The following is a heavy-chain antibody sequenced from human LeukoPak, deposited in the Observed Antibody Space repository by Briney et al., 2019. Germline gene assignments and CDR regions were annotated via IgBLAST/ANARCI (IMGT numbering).Heavy chain of an antibody. CDR2: IKQDGSEK. D-gene: IGHD4-23*01. Sequence: GGSLRLSCAASGFTFSSYWMSWVRQAPGKGLEWVANIKQDGSEKYYVDSVKGRFTISRDNAKNSLYLQMNSLRAEDTAVYYCTRDQDGNAPEAWGQGTLVTVSS. CDR1: GFTFSSYW. V-gene: IGHV3-7*01. J-gene: IGHJ5*02. CDR3: TRDQDGNAPEA.